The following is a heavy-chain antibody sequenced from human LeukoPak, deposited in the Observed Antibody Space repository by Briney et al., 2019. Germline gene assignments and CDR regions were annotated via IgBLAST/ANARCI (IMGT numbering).Heavy chain of an antibody. CDR1: GGSTINYF. CDR3: ARAEGSGSGAYTLDY. V-gene: IGHV4-4*07. Sequence: KPSETPSLTCTVSGGSTINYFRSWIRQPAGKGLEWIGHIYSSGTTHYNPSLNNRVTISLDASTSQFSLHLNSVTAADTAVYFCARAEGSGSGAYTLDYWGQGILVTVSS. J-gene: IGHJ4*02. CDR2: IYSSGTT. D-gene: IGHD3-10*01.